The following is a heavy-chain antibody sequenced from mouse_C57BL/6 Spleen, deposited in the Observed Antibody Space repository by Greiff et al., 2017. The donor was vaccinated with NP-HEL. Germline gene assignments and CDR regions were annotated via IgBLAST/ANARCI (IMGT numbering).Heavy chain of an antibody. CDR2: ISYDGSN. CDR3: AREITTVVAPYYYAMDY. J-gene: IGHJ4*01. V-gene: IGHV3-6*01. D-gene: IGHD1-1*01. Sequence: VQLKESGPGLVKPSQSLSLTCSVTGYSITSGYYWNWIRQFPGNKLEWMGYISYDGSNNYNPSLKNRISITRDTSKNQFFLKLNSVTTEDTATYYCAREITTVVAPYYYAMDYWGQGTSVTVSS. CDR1: GYSITSGYY.